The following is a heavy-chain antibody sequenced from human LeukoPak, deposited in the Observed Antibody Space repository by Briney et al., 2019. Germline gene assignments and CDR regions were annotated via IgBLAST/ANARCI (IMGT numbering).Heavy chain of an antibody. CDR2: IYYSGST. CDR3: ARALYDFWSGYYYYYMDV. Sequence: SETLSLTCTVSGGSISSSSYYWGWIRQPPGKGLEWIGSIYYSGSTYYNPSLKSRVTISVDTSKNQFSLKLSSVTAADTAVYYCARALYDFWSGYYYYYMDVWGKGTTVTVSS. CDR1: GGSISSSSYY. J-gene: IGHJ6*03. D-gene: IGHD3-3*01. V-gene: IGHV4-39*07.